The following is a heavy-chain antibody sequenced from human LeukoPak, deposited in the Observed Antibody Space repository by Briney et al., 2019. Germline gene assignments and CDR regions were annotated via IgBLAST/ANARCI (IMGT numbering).Heavy chain of an antibody. D-gene: IGHD3-10*01. J-gene: IGHJ4*02. V-gene: IGHV1-46*01. Sequence: ASVKVSCKASGYTFTSYYIHWVRQAPGQGLEWMGIINPSGGSTSYAQKFQGRVTMTRDTSTSTVYMELSSLRSEDTAVYYCARGLRCYYEFGDAANDYWGQGTLVTVSS. CDR3: ARGLRCYYEFGDAANDY. CDR2: INPSGGST. CDR1: GYTFTSYY.